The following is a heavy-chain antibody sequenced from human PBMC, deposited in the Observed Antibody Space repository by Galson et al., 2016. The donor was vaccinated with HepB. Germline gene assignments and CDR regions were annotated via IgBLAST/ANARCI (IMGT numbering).Heavy chain of an antibody. J-gene: IGHJ5*02. Sequence: CAISGDSVSSNSAAWNWIRQSPSRGLEWLGRTYYRSKWYFDYAVSVKSRITFNADISKNQFSLHLKSATPEDTAVYYCAREVLGDDIMTGYYMNWFDPWGQGTLVTVSS. CDR3: AREVLGDDIMTGYYMNWFDP. CDR2: TYYRSKWYF. CDR1: GDSVSSNSAA. D-gene: IGHD3-9*01. V-gene: IGHV6-1*01.